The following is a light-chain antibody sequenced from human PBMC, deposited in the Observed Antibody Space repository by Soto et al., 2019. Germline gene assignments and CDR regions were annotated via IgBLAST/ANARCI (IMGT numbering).Light chain of an antibody. V-gene: IGKV3-20*01. J-gene: IGKJ1*01. CDR2: GAS. CDR3: QQYGSSPWT. Sequence: EIVLTQSPGTLSLSPGERASLSCRPSQSVSSRYSAWYQQTPAQAPRLLIYGASSRATGIPDGCSGSGSGTDFTLTISRLEPEDFAVYSCQQYGSSPWTFGQWGKVDLK. CDR1: QSVSSRY.